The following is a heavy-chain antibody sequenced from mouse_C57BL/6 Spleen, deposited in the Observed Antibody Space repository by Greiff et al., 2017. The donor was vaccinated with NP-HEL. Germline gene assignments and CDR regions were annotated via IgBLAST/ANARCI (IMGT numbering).Heavy chain of an antibody. CDR1: GFTFSSYA. J-gene: IGHJ1*03. CDR3: ARERGYSNYVHFDV. CDR2: ISDGGSYT. Sequence: EVMLVESGGGLVKPGGSLKLSCAASGFTFSSYAMSWVRQTPEKRLEWVATISDGGSYTYYPDNVKGRFTISRDNAKNNLYLQMSHLKSEDTAMYYCARERGYSNYVHFDVWGTGTTVTVSS. V-gene: IGHV5-4*01. D-gene: IGHD2-5*01.